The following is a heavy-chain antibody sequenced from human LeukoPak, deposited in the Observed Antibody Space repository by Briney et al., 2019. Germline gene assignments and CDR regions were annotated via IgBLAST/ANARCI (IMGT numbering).Heavy chain of an antibody. CDR3: ARYTAMVSDAFDI. Sequence: SETLSLTCTVSGGSISSSSYYWGWIRQPPGKGLEWIGSIYYSGSTYYNPSLKSRVTISVDTSKNQFSLKLSSVTAADTVVYYCARYTAMVSDAFDIWGQGTMVTVSS. J-gene: IGHJ3*02. V-gene: IGHV4-39*01. CDR2: IYYSGST. CDR1: GGSISSSSYY. D-gene: IGHD5-18*01.